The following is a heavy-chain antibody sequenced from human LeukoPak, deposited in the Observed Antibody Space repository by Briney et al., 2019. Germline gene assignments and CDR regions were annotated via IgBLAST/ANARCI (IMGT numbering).Heavy chain of an antibody. V-gene: IGHV7-4-1*02. CDR2: IDANTGNP. J-gene: IGHJ4*02. CDR1: GYTFTSYA. Sequence: ASVKVSCKASGYTFTSYAMNWVRRAPGQGLEWMGWIDANTGNPTYAQGFTGRFVFSLDTSVTTVYLQISSLKAEDTAVYFCAREDFWSGYSVGYWGQGTLVTVSS. D-gene: IGHD3-3*01. CDR3: AREDFWSGYSVGY.